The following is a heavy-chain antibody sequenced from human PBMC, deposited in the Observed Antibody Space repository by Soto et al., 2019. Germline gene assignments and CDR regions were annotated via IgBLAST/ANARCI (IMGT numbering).Heavy chain of an antibody. CDR2: ISGSGSTM. D-gene: IGHD5-18*01. CDR3: ARDHPHSYGVHYFDY. CDR1: AFSFSDYY. J-gene: IGHJ4*02. V-gene: IGHV3-11*01. Sequence: PGGSLRLSCAASAFSFSDYYMSWIRQAPGKGLEWVSYISGSGSTMYYADPVRGRFTISRDNAKNSLYLQMNSLRVEDTAVYYCARDHPHSYGVHYFDYWGQGTPVTVSS.